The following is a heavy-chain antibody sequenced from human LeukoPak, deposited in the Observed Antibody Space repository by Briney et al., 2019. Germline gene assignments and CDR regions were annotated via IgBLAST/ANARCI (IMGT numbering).Heavy chain of an antibody. Sequence: SQTLSLTCTVSGGSISSGHYFWNWMRQPAGKGLEWIGRVYANGYSSSNPSLKSRVTMSVDTSKNQFSLRLASMTAADTAVYFRARGLGGTFDGWYFDYWGQGSLVLVSS. CDR3: ARGLGGTFDGWYFDY. CDR1: GGSISSGHYF. J-gene: IGHJ4*02. V-gene: IGHV4-61*02. CDR2: VYANGYS. D-gene: IGHD3-3*01.